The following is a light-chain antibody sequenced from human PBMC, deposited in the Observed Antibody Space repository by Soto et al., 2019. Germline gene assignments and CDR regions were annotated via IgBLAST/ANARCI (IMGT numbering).Light chain of an antibody. CDR3: QQYGYSPIT. Sequence: ILRHSPGTLSLSQRERASLSCGASQSTTSSFLAWYQQKPGQAPRLLIYGASSRATGIPDRFSGTGSETDFTLTINSLESEDFAGYYCQQYGYSPITFGQGTRLDIK. CDR2: GAS. CDR1: QSTTSSF. V-gene: IGKV3-20*01. J-gene: IGKJ5*01.